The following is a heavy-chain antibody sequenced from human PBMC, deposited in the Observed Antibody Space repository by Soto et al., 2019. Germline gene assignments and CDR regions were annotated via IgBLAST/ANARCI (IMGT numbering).Heavy chain of an antibody. Sequence: GGSLRLSCAASGFTFSSYSMNWVRQAPGKGLEWVAVISYDGSKKYYADSVKGRFTVSRDNSKNTLYLQMNSLRPDDMAVYYCAKDVGRARPYYYGMDVWGQGTTVTVSS. J-gene: IGHJ6*02. CDR1: GFTFSSYS. V-gene: IGHV3-30*18. CDR2: ISYDGSKK. CDR3: AKDVGRARPYYYGMDV. D-gene: IGHD1-1*01.